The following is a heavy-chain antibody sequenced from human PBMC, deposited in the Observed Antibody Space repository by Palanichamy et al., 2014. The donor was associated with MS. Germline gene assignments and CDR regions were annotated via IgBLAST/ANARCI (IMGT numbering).Heavy chain of an antibody. Sequence: EVQLVESGGGLVQPGGSLRLSCAASGFTFSSYAMHWVRQAPGKGLEYVSAISSNGGSTYYANSVKGRFTISRDNSKNTLYLQMGSLRAEDMAVYYCARVRGYGSGSYYNGPPDYWGQGTLVTVSS. D-gene: IGHD3-10*01. V-gene: IGHV3-64*01. CDR3: ARVRGYGSGSYYNGPPDY. CDR2: ISSNGGST. CDR1: GFTFSSYA. J-gene: IGHJ4*02.